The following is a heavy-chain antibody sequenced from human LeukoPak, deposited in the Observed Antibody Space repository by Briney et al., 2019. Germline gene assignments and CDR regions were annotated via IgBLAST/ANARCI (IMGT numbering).Heavy chain of an antibody. Sequence: PGGSLRLSCAASGFVFSASYMSWVRKAPGKGLQWVSRISEDGSDTYYTDSVKGRFTISRDNTKSSLFLEMNTLRTEDTALYYCVKGYCSITKCYYFYGVDVWGQGTTVTVSS. CDR2: ISEDGSDT. J-gene: IGHJ6*02. CDR3: VKGYCSITKCYYFYGVDV. D-gene: IGHD2-2*01. CDR1: GFVFSASY. V-gene: IGHV3-43*02.